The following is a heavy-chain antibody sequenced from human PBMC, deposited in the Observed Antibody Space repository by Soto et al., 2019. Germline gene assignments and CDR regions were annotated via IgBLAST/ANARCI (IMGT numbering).Heavy chain of an antibody. CDR2: IKQDGSEK. D-gene: IGHD4-17*01. CDR1: GFTFSSYW. J-gene: IGHJ4*02. Sequence: VGSLRVSCAASGFTFSSYWINWVRQAPGKGLEWVANIKQDGSEKYYVDSVKGRFTISRDSAEKSVYLQMHSLRAEDTAVYYCAASPDYGPQFDFWGQGSLVTVSS. V-gene: IGHV3-7*01. CDR3: AASPDYGPQFDF.